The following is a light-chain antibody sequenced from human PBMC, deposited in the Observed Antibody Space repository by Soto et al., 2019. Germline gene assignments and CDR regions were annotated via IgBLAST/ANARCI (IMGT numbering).Light chain of an antibody. J-gene: IGKJ1*01. CDR3: QQYLAYPWT. V-gene: IGKV1-5*03. CDR1: QSINSC. Sequence: DIQMTQSPSTLSASVGDRVTITCRASQSINSCLAWYQQKPGKAPKLLIYKASSLESGVPSRFSGSESGTEFTLTISSLQPDDFATYYCQQYLAYPWTFGRVTKVEV. CDR2: KAS.